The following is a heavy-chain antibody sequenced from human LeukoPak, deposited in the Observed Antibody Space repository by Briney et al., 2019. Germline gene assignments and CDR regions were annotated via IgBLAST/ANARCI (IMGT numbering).Heavy chain of an antibody. CDR1: GFTFSTYS. D-gene: IGHD3-16*01. CDR3: SRGGGSYGHDAFDI. Sequence: GGSLRLSCAASGFTFSTYSMNWVRQAPGKGLEWVSYISSSTSTIYYADSVKGRFTISRDNAKNSLYLQMNSLRAEDTAVYYCSRGGGSYGHDAFDIWGQGTMVAVSS. V-gene: IGHV3-48*01. CDR2: ISSSTSTI. J-gene: IGHJ3*02.